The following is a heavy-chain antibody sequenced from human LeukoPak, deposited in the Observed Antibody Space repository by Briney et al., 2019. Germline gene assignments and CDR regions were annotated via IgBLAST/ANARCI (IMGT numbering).Heavy chain of an antibody. CDR2: IYPGDSDT. D-gene: IGHD6-6*01. V-gene: IGHV5-51*01. CDR1: GYSFISYW. CDR3: ARQYRSSSPFDY. Sequence: GESLKISCKGSGYSFISYWIAWVRQMPGKGLGWMGIIYPGDSDTRYSPSFQGQVTVSADKSISTAYLQWSSLKASDTAMYYCARQYRSSSPFDYWGQGTLVTVSS. J-gene: IGHJ4*02.